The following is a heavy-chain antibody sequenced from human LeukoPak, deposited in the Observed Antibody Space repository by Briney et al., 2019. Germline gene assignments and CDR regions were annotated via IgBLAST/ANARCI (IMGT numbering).Heavy chain of an antibody. D-gene: IGHD5-12*01. CDR3: VKAREYSGHDSVGDY. Sequence: PGGSLRLSCAASGFTFSSCAMGWVRQAPGKGPDWVSSISGGADSTYYADSVKGRFTISRDNSKNTLYLQINSLRVEDTAIYYCVKAREYSGHDSVGDYWGQGALVTVSS. V-gene: IGHV3-23*01. CDR2: ISGGADST. CDR1: GFTFSSCA. J-gene: IGHJ4*02.